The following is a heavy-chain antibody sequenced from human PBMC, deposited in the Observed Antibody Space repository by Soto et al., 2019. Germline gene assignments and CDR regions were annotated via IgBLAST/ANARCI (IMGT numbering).Heavy chain of an antibody. J-gene: IGHJ4*02. V-gene: IGHV4-34*01. CDR3: ARGRQGRFDY. CDR1: GGSISSYY. Sequence: SETLSLTCAVSGGSISSYYWSWIRQPPGKGLEWIGEINHSGSTNYNPSLKSRVTISVDTSKNQFSLKLSSVTAADTAVYYCARGRQGRFDYWGQGTLVTVSS. CDR2: INHSGST.